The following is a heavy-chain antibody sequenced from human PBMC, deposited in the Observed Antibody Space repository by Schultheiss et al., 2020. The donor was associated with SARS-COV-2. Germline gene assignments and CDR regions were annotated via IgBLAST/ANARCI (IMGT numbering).Heavy chain of an antibody. CDR1: GFTFSSYG. J-gene: IGHJ3*02. Sequence: GGSLRLSCAASGFTFSSYGMHWVRQAPGKGLEWVAVISYDGSNKYYADSVKGRFTISRDNSKNTLYLQMNSLRAEDTAVYYCVKDPAREWLHDAFDIWGQGTMVTVSS. D-gene: IGHD6-19*01. CDR2: ISYDGSNK. V-gene: IGHV3-30*18. CDR3: VKDPAREWLHDAFDI.